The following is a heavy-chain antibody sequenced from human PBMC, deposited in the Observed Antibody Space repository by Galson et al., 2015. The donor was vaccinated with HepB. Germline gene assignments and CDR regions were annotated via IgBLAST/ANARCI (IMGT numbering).Heavy chain of an antibody. CDR1: GYSFSSYY. Sequence: SLRLSCAASGYSFSSYYMSWVRQAPGKGLEWVAGVRQDGSEKSYVDSVRGRFAIWRDNAKSSLYLQLNNLRVEDTALYFCARHSISYRNFDFWGRGALVTVSS. V-gene: IGHV3-7*01. D-gene: IGHD2/OR15-2a*01. CDR2: VRQDGSEK. J-gene: IGHJ2*01. CDR3: ARHSISYRNFDF.